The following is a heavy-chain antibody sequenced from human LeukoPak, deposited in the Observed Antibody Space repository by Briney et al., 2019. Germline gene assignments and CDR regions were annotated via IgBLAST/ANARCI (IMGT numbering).Heavy chain of an antibody. V-gene: IGHV3-9*01. CDR2: ISWNSGSI. CDR3: AKDKVLGVQFGTFDI. Sequence: QSGGSLRLSCAASGFTFDDYAMHWVRQAPGKGLEWVSGISWNSGSIGYADSVKGRFTISRDNAKNSLYLQMNSLRAEDTALYYCAKDKVLGVQFGTFDIWGQGTMVTVSS. J-gene: IGHJ3*02. CDR1: GFTFDDYA. D-gene: IGHD3-16*01.